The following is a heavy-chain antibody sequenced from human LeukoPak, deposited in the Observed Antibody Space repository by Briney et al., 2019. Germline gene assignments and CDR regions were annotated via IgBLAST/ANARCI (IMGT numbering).Heavy chain of an antibody. CDR2: IAYSGST. J-gene: IGHJ5*02. CDR1: GGSISSYY. CDR3: AREPGFDSSGYLNWFDP. Sequence: PSETLSLTCTVSGGSISSYYWSWIRQPPGKGLEWIACIAYSGSTKYNPSLTSRVTISVDTSKNQLYLKLSSVTAADTAVYYCAREPGFDSSGYLNWFDPWGQGTLVTVSS. V-gene: IGHV4-59*01. D-gene: IGHD3-22*01.